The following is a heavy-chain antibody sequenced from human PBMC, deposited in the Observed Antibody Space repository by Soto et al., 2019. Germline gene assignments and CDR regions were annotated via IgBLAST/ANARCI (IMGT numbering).Heavy chain of an antibody. D-gene: IGHD3-16*01. Sequence: QVQLVQSGAEVKKPGASVKVSCKASGYTFTSYGISWVRQAPGQGLEWMGWISAYNGNTNYAQKLQGRVTMTTDTSTSTAYMELRSLRSDHTAVYYCARGPPDDYFSLGYYYYGMDVWGQGTTVTVSS. CDR1: GYTFTSYG. CDR3: ARGPPDDYFSLGYYYYGMDV. V-gene: IGHV1-18*01. CDR2: ISAYNGNT. J-gene: IGHJ6*02.